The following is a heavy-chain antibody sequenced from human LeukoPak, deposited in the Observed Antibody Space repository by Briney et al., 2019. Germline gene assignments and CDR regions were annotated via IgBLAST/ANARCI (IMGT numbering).Heavy chain of an antibody. V-gene: IGHV3-74*01. CDR1: GFTFRSYW. D-gene: IGHD3-22*01. Sequence: PGGSLRLSCAASGFTFRSYWMHWVRQAPGKGLVWVSRINSDGSSTSYADSVKGRFTISRDNAKNTLYLQMNSLRAEDTAVYYCARAHRVYDSSDYYFDYWGQGTLVTVSS. CDR3: ARAHRVYDSSDYYFDY. J-gene: IGHJ4*02. CDR2: INSDGSST.